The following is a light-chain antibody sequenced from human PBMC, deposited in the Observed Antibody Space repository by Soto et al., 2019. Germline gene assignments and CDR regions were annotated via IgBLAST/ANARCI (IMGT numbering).Light chain of an antibody. V-gene: IGKV3-20*01. Sequence: EIVLTQSPGTLSLSPGERATLSCRASQSVSSSYLVEYQQKPGQAPRLLIYGASSRATGIPDRFSGSGSGTDFTLTISRLEPEDFAVYYCQQYGSSPYTFGQGTKLAIK. CDR1: QSVSSSY. CDR2: GAS. J-gene: IGKJ2*01. CDR3: QQYGSSPYT.